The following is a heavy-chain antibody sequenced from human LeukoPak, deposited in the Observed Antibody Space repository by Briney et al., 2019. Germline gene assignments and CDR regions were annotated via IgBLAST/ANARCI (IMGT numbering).Heavy chain of an antibody. CDR1: GGSFSGYY. CDR2: INHSGST. V-gene: IGHV4-34*01. Sequence: SETLSLTCAVYGGSFSGYYWSWIRQPPGKGLEWIGEINHSGSTNYNPSLKSRVTISVDTSKNQFSLKLSSVTAADTAVYYCARGLTMIGPNWFDPWGQGTLVTVSS. D-gene: IGHD3-22*01. J-gene: IGHJ5*02. CDR3: ARGLTMIGPNWFDP.